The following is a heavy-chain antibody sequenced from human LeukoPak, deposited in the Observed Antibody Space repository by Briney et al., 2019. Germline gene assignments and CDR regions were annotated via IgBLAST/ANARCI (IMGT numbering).Heavy chain of an antibody. CDR3: AREEIRDFDY. CDR2: ISSSSSYI. CDR1: GFTFSSYS. Sequence: GGSLRPSCAASGFTFSSYSMNWVRQAPGKGLEWVSSISSSSSYIYYADSVKGRFTISRDNAKNSLYLQMNSLRAEDTAVYYCAREEIRDFDYWGQGTLVTVSS. V-gene: IGHV3-21*01. J-gene: IGHJ4*02.